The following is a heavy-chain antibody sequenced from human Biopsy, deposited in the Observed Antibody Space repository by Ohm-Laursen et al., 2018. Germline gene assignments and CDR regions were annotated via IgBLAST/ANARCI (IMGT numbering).Heavy chain of an antibody. V-gene: IGHV1-2*02. CDR2: IDPATGET. Sequence: SVKVSCKTSGYTFNAYYIHWMRQAPGQGLEWMGWIDPATGETRYAQRFQGRVTMTRDTSVTTAYMQLSSLTSDDTALYYCAKPSGGVSTIGFDPWGQGTQVIVSS. CDR3: AKPSGGVSTIGFDP. CDR1: GYTFNAYY. J-gene: IGHJ5*02. D-gene: IGHD3-16*01.